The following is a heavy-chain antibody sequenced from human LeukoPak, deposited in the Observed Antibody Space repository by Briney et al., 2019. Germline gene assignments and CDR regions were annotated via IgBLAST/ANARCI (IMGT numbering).Heavy chain of an antibody. D-gene: IGHD1-26*01. J-gene: IGHJ4*02. CDR3: ATESGTYSGTCFDY. Sequence: GGSLRLSCAASGFTFSSYWMHWVRQAPGKGLEWVAVISYDGSNKYYADSVKGRFTISRDNAKNSLYLQMNSLRAEDTAVYYCATESGTYSGTCFDYWGQGNLVTVSS. CDR2: ISYDGSNK. CDR1: GFTFSSYW. V-gene: IGHV3-30-3*01.